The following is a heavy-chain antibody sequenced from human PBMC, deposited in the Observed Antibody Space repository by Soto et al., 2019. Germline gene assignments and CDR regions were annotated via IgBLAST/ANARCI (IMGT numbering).Heavy chain of an antibody. CDR1: GFTVSSNY. CDR3: ARATDCSGGSCYSYYFDY. D-gene: IGHD2-15*01. J-gene: IGHJ4*02. CDR2: IYSGGST. V-gene: IGHV3-53*01. Sequence: AGGSLRLSCAASGFTVSSNYMSWVRQAPGKGLEWVSVIYSGGSTYYADSVKGRFTISRDNSKNTLYLQMNSLRAEDTAVYYCARATDCSGGSCYSYYFDYWGQGTLVTVSS.